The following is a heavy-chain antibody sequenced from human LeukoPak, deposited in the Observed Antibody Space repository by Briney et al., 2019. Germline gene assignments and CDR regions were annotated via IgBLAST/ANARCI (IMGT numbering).Heavy chain of an antibody. CDR1: GGSISSSSYY. V-gene: IGHV4-39*01. CDR3: ARGPYDSSGYYTSLFDY. J-gene: IGHJ4*02. CDR2: IYYSGST. Sequence: PSETLSLTCTVSGGSISSSSYYWGWIRQPPGKGLEWIGSIYYSGSTYYNPSLKSRVTISVDTSKNQFSPKLSSVTAADTAVYYCARGPYDSSGYYTSLFDYWGQGTLVTVSS. D-gene: IGHD3-22*01.